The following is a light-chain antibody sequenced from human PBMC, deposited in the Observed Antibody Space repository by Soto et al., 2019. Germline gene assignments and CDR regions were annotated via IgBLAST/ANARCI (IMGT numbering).Light chain of an antibody. CDR3: SSDTISTTPPYV. Sequence: QSARTQPASVSGSPGQSITISCTGTSGDVGAYNYVSWYQQYPGKAPKLMIYDVSNRPSGVSNRFSGSKSGDTASLTISGLQAEDEADYYCSSDTISTTPPYVFGTGTKVTVL. CDR2: DVS. CDR1: SGDVGAYNY. V-gene: IGLV2-14*01. J-gene: IGLJ1*01.